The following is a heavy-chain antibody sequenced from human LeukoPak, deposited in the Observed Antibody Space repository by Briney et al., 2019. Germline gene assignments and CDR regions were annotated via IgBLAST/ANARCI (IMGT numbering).Heavy chain of an antibody. Sequence: GGSLRLSCAASEFTFSSSEMNWVRQAPGKGLEWVSYISSSGSTIYYADSVKGRFTISRDNAKNSLYLQMNSLRAEDTAVYYCARDYGGSSPFDYWGQGTLVTVSS. CDR1: EFTFSSSE. V-gene: IGHV3-48*03. CDR3: ARDYGGSSPFDY. J-gene: IGHJ4*02. CDR2: ISSSGSTI. D-gene: IGHD4-23*01.